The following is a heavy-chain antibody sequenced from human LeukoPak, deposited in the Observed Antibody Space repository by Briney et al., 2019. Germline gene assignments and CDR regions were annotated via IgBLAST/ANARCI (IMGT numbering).Heavy chain of an antibody. CDR1: GGTFISYA. D-gene: IGHD6-13*01. CDR2: IIPIFGTA. CDR3: ARERGSSWFLRRFDP. Sequence: SVKVSCKASGGTFISYAISWVRQAPGQGLEWMGGIIPIFGTANYAQKLQGRVTMTTDTSTSTAYMELRSLRSDDTAVYYCARERGSSWFLRRFDPWGQGTLVTVSS. J-gene: IGHJ5*02. V-gene: IGHV1-69*05.